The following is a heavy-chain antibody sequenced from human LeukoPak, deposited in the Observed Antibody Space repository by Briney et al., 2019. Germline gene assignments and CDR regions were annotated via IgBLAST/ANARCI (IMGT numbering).Heavy chain of an antibody. CDR2: IWYDGSNK. V-gene: IGHV3-33*01. Sequence: PGGSLRLSCAASGFTFSSHGMHWVRQAPGKGLEWVAVIWYDGSNKYYADSVKGRFTISRDNSKNTLYLQMNSLRAEDTAVYYCARGRGGDYVRGAFDIWGQGTMVTVSS. CDR3: ARGRGGDYVRGAFDI. D-gene: IGHD4-17*01. J-gene: IGHJ3*02. CDR1: GFTFSSHG.